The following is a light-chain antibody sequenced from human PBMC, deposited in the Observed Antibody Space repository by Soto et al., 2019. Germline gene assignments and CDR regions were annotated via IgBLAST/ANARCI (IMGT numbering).Light chain of an antibody. CDR2: GDT. J-gene: IGLJ3*02. V-gene: IGLV1-40*01. CDR1: SSNIGAGYD. Sequence: QSVLTQPPSVSGAPGQRVTISCTGSSSNIGAGYDVQWYQQLPGTAPKLLIYGDTNRPSGVPDRFSGSNSGTSASLAITGLQAADDSDYYCQSYYSSLSGSVFGGGTKLTVL. CDR3: QSYYSSLSGSV.